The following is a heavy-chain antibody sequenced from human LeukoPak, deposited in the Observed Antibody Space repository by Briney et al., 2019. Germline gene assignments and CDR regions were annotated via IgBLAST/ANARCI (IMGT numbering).Heavy chain of an antibody. V-gene: IGHV3-21*01. CDR3: ARRFWSGPDY. CDR1: GFTFSSYS. J-gene: IGHJ4*02. CDR2: ISSSNSYI. Sequence: GGSLRLSCAASGFTFSSYSMNWVRQAPGKGLEWVSSISSSNSYIYYADSVKGRFAISRDNAKNSLYLQMNSLRAEDTAVYYCARRFWSGPDYWGQGTLVTVSS. D-gene: IGHD3-3*01.